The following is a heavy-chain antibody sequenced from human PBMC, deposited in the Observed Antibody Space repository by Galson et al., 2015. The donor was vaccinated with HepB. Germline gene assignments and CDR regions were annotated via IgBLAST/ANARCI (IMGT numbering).Heavy chain of an antibody. D-gene: IGHD3-16*02. CDR3: ARDRGITFGGVIDGGGIDY. Sequence: SVKVSCKASGYSFNSYGISWVRQAPGQGLEWMGWISSHNGNTLYAQNLQARATLTTDTSTNTAYMELKSLRSDDTAVYYCARDRGITFGGVIDGGGIDYWGQGTLVTVSS. J-gene: IGHJ4*02. CDR2: ISSHNGNT. CDR1: GYSFNSYG. V-gene: IGHV1-18*01.